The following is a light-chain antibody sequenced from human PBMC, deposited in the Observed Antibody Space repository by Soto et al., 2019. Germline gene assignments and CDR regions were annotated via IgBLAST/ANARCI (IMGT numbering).Light chain of an antibody. CDR2: SNN. CDR3: AAWDDSLSGPV. J-gene: IGLJ1*01. V-gene: IGLV1-44*01. CDR1: NSNIGSNT. Sequence: QSVLTQPPSASGTPGQRVTISCSGSNSNIGSNTVHWYQQLPGTAPKLLIYSNNQRPSGVPDRFSGSKSGTSASLAIGGLQSEDEADYYCAAWDDSLSGPVFGTGTKVTVL.